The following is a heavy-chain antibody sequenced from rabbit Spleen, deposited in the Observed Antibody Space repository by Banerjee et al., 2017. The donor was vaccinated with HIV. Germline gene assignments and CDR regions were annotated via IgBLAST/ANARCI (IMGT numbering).Heavy chain of an antibody. CDR1: GFTFSGYW. D-gene: IGHD6-1*01. J-gene: IGHJ4*01. CDR2: MDNNGVST. V-gene: IGHV1S40*01. CDR3: ARDLHGDASTL. Sequence: QSLEESGGDLVKPGASLTLTCKASGFTFSGYWMSWVRQAPGKGPEWIACMDNNGVSTYASWAKGRFTISKTSSTTVTLQMTSLTAADTATYFCARDLHGDASTLWGPGTLVTVS.